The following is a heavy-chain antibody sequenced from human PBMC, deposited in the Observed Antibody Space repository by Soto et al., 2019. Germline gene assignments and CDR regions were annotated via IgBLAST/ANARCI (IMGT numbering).Heavy chain of an antibody. CDR3: ARHYICRGGDCYYYGMDV. CDR2: IDPSDSYI. Sequence: PGESLKISCNGSGYSFTKYWISWVRQMPGKGLEWMGRIDPSDSYINYSPSFQGHVTISADKSINTAYLQWSSLRASDTAIYYCARHYICRGGDCYYYGMDVWGQGTTVTVSS. J-gene: IGHJ6*02. V-gene: IGHV5-10-1*01. CDR1: GYSFTKYW. D-gene: IGHD3-16*01.